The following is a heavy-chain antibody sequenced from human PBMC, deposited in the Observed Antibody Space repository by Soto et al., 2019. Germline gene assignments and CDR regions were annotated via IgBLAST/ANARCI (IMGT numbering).Heavy chain of an antibody. CDR3: AKAFPEYSSSSVRLDY. CDR2: ISGSAGNS. CDR1: GFTFNNFA. D-gene: IGHD6-6*01. Sequence: EVQLLESGGGLVQPGGSLRLSCAASGFTFNNFAMSWVRQAPGKGLECVSAISGSAGNSYYADSVMGRFTISRDNSKNTLSLQMNSLRAEDSAVYYCAKAFPEYSSSSVRLDYWGQGTLVTVSS. J-gene: IGHJ4*02. V-gene: IGHV3-23*01.